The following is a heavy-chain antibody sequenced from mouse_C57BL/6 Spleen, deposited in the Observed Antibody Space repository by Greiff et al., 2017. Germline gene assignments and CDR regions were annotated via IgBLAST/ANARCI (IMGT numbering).Heavy chain of an antibody. Sequence: EVQVVESGGGLVQPGGSLKLSCAASGFTFSDYGMAWVRQAPRKGPEWVAFISNLAYSSYYADTVTGRFTISRENAKNTLYLEMSSLRSEDTAMYYCARHGGPQAWFAYWGQGTLGTVSA. V-gene: IGHV5-15*01. CDR2: ISNLAYSS. J-gene: IGHJ3*01. CDR1: GFTFSDYG. D-gene: IGHD3-1*01. CDR3: ARHGGPQAWFAY.